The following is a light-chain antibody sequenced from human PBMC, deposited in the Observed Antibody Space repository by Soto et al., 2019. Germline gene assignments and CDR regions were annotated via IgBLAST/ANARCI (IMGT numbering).Light chain of an antibody. J-gene: IGLJ1*01. CDR2: EVS. CDR3: RSYTSRSTYV. Sequence: QSALTQPASVSGSPGQSITISCTGTSSDVGGYNYVSWYQQHPGKAPKLMIYEVSNRPSGVSNRFSGSKSGNTASLTISGRQAEDEADSYCRSYTSRSTYVFVTGTKLTVL. V-gene: IGLV2-14*01. CDR1: SSDVGGYNY.